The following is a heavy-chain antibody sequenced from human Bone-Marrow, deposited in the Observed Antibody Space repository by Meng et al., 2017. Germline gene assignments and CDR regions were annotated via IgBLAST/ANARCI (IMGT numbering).Heavy chain of an antibody. D-gene: IGHD3-22*01. V-gene: IGHV1-69*05. CDR2: IIPIFGTA. CDR1: GYNFPDYY. Sequence: SVKVSCKPSGYNFPDYYIHWVRRAPGQGLEWMGGIIPIFGTANYAQKFQGRVTITTDESTSTAYMELSSLRSEDTAVYYCASYYDSSGYRPHDAFDIWGQGTMVTVSS. CDR3: ASYYDSSGYRPHDAFDI. J-gene: IGHJ3*02.